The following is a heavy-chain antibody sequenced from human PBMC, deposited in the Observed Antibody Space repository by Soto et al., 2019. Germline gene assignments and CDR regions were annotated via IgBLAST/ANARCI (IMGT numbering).Heavy chain of an antibody. CDR3: ARMIHQQQLVNWFDP. CDR2: ISAYNGNT. CDR1: GYTFTSYG. D-gene: IGHD6-13*01. Sequence: QVQLVQSGAEVKKPGASVKVSCKASGYTFTSYGISWVRQAPVQGLALMGWISAYNGNTNYAQKLQGRVTMSTDTPTSTADMELRRLRPDDTAVYYCARMIHQQQLVNWFDPRGQGTLVTGST. J-gene: IGHJ5*02. V-gene: IGHV1-18*04.